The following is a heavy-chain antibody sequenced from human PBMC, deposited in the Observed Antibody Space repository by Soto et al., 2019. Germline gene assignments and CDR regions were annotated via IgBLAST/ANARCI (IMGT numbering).Heavy chain of an antibody. V-gene: IGHV3-48*02. CDR1: GFTFSSYS. D-gene: IGHD1-26*01. CDR2: ISDSSSFT. J-gene: IGHJ6*02. CDR3: VRDHVMGPTEFYYGMDV. Sequence: EMQLVDSGGGLVQPGGSLRLSCVASGFTFSSYSMNWVRQAPGKGLEWVSYISDSSSFTYYAASVKGRFTIPRDNAKNSLSLQMNTLTDEDTGLYYCVRDHVMGPTEFYYGMDVWGQGTTVTVSS.